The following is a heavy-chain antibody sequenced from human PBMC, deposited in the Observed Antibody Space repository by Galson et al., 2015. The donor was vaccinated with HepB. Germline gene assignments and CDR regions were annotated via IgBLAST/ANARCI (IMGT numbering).Heavy chain of an antibody. Sequence: SLRLSCAASGFSFRDYYMTWVRQAPGQGLEWVANIKEDGRERKYMDSVKGRFTISRDNSKNTLYLQMNSLRAEDTAVYYCAKGTGYCGGDCYRINWYFDLWGRGTLVTVSS. J-gene: IGHJ2*01. CDR1: GFSFRDYY. CDR2: IKEDGRER. V-gene: IGHV3-7*03. CDR3: AKGTGYCGGDCYRINWYFDL. D-gene: IGHD2-21*02.